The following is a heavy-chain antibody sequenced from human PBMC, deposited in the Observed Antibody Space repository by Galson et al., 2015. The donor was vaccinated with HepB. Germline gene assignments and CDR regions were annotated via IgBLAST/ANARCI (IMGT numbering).Heavy chain of an antibody. V-gene: IGHV5-51*01. CDR3: ARLVVIPSYYYYYYMDV. D-gene: IGHD3-16*02. CDR2: IYPGDSDT. Sequence: QSGAEVTKPGESLKISCKGSGYSFTSYWIGWVRQMPGKGLEWMGIIYPGDSDTRYSPSFQGQVTISADKSISTAYLQWSSLKASDTAMYYCARLVVIPSYYYYYYMDVWGKGTTVTVSS. J-gene: IGHJ6*03. CDR1: GYSFTSYW.